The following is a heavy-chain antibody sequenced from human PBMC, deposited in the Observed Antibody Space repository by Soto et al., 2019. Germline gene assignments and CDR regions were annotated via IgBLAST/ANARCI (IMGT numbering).Heavy chain of an antibody. J-gene: IGHJ6*03. V-gene: IGHV4-34*01. CDR1: GGSFSGYY. Sequence: SETLSLTCAVYGGSFSGYYWSWIRQPPGKGLEWIGEINHSGSTNYNPSLKSRVTISVDTSKNQFSLKLSSVTAADTAVYYCARTPHYDFWSGYYLGYYYMDVWGKGTTVTVSS. CDR3: ARTPHYDFWSGYYLGYYYMDV. D-gene: IGHD3-3*01. CDR2: INHSGST.